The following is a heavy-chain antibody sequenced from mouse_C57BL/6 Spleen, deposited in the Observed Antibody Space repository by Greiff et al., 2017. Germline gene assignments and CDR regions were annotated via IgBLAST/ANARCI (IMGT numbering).Heavy chain of an antibody. CDR3: AKNDGYEYDFDY. D-gene: IGHD2-2*01. CDR2: INPNNGGT. J-gene: IGHJ2*01. Sequence: VQLQQSGPELVKPGASVKISCKASGYTFTDYYMNWVKQSHGKSLEWIGDINPNNGGTSYNQKFKGKATLTVDKSSSTAYMELRSLTSEDSAVYYCAKNDGYEYDFDYWGQGTTLTVSA. CDR1: GYTFTDYY. V-gene: IGHV1-26*01.